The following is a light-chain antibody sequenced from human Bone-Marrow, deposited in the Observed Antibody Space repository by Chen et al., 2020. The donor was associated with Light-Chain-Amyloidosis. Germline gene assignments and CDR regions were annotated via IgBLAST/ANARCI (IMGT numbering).Light chain of an antibody. V-gene: IGLV3-21*02. J-gene: IGLJ3*02. CDR1: NIGSTS. Sequence: SYVLTQPSSVSVAPGQTATIACGGNNIGSTSVPWYQQTPGQAPLLVVYDDSDRPSGIPERLSGSKSGNTATLTISRVEAGDEADYYCQVWDRSSDRPVFGGGTKLTVL. CDR3: QVWDRSSDRPV. CDR2: DDS.